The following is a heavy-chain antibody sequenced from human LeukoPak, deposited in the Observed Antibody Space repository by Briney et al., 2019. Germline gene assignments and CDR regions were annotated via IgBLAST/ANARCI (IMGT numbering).Heavy chain of an antibody. CDR1: GLTFSSYG. D-gene: IGHD3-10*01. CDR3: ARDHGIHFYGAGSFYFDY. J-gene: IGHJ4*02. Sequence: GGSLRLSCAASGLTFSSYGMHWVRQAPGKGLEWVAVIWYDGSNKYYADSVKGRFTISRDNSKNTLYLQMNSLRAEDTAVYYRARDHGIHFYGAGSFYFDYWGQGTLVTVSS. V-gene: IGHV3-33*01. CDR2: IWYDGSNK.